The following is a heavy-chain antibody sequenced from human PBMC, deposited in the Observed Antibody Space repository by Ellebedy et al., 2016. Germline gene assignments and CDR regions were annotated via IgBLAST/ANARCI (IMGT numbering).Heavy chain of an antibody. D-gene: IGHD3-10*02. CDR2: INHSGST. CDR3: ARALYYYDRTRGAFDI. V-gene: IGHV4-34*01. Sequence: SETLSLTXAVYGGSFSGYYWSWIRQPPGKGLEWIGEINHSGSTNYNPSLKSRVTISVDTSKNQFSLKLSSVTAADTAVYYCARALYYYDRTRGAFDIWGQGTMVTVSS. J-gene: IGHJ3*02. CDR1: GGSFSGYY.